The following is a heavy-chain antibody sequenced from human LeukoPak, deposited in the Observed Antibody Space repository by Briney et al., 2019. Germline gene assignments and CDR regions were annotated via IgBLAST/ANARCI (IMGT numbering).Heavy chain of an antibody. D-gene: IGHD4-17*01. CDR3: TTTYDYGDYDYYYYGMDV. J-gene: IGHJ6*04. Sequence: PGGSLRLSCAASGFTLSNAWMSWVRQAPGKGLEWVGRIKSKTDGGTTDYAAPVKGRFTISRDDSKNTLYLQMNSLKTEDTAVYYCTTTYDYGDYDYYYYGMDVWGKGTTVTVSS. CDR1: GFTLSNAW. CDR2: IKSKTDGGTT. V-gene: IGHV3-15*01.